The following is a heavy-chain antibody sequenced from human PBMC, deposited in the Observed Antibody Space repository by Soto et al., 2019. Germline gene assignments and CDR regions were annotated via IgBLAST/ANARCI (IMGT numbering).Heavy chain of an antibody. D-gene: IGHD3-10*01. V-gene: IGHV1-8*01. CDR3: ARRMTWSLWCFDL. CDR1: GYTFKDYD. CDR2: MNPNSGNT. J-gene: IGHJ2*01. Sequence: QVQLLQSGAEVKKPGTSVRVSCRASGYTFKDYDINWVRRATGQGLEWMGWMNPNSGNTGYAQKFQGRVTMTRNNSARTAYMELSSLTVEDTALYYCARRMTWSLWCFDLWGSGTQVTVSS.